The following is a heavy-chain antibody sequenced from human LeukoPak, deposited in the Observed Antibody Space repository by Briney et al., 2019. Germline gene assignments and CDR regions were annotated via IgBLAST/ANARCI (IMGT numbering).Heavy chain of an antibody. J-gene: IGHJ4*02. CDR1: GYTFTSYD. D-gene: IGHD6-13*01. CDR2: MNPNSGNT. CDR3: ARGARIAAAGLTLGY. Sequence: ASVKVSCKASGYTFTSYDINWVRQATGQGLEWMGWMNPNSGNTGYAQKFQGRVTTTRNTSISTAYMELSSLRSEDTAVYYCARGARIAAAGLTLGYWGQGTLVTVSS. V-gene: IGHV1-8*01.